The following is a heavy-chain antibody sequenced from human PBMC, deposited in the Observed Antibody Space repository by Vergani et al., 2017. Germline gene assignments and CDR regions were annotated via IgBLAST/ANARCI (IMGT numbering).Heavy chain of an antibody. J-gene: IGHJ2*01. CDR2: IDRYYGVK. D-gene: IGHD3-16*01. Sequence: VQLVESGGGLVQPGGSLRLSCTASGFTFQAFAFHWVRQVSGRGLEWVSGIDRYYGVKNGNSFEGRFSISRDNAKKAVFLQMNNLRHEDTALYFCVKDNDYDADGPFDLWGRGTLVTVSS. CDR3: VKDNDYDADGPFDL. CDR1: GFTFQAFA. V-gene: IGHV3-9*01.